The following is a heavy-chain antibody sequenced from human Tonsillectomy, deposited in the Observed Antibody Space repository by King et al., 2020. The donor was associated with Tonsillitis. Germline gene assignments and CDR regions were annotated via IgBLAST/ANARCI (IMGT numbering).Heavy chain of an antibody. Sequence: VQLVESGGALVQPGRSLRLSCAASGFIFDDYAMNWVRQAPGKGLEWVSSISWDSGTIQYADSVKGRFTISRDNAKNSLYLQMNSLRAEDTALYYCAKDRYSRLYYYYGMDVWGQGTTVTVSS. V-gene: IGHV3-9*01. CDR3: AKDRYSRLYYYYGMDV. CDR2: ISWDSGTI. D-gene: IGHD5-18*01. CDR1: GFIFDDYA. J-gene: IGHJ6*02.